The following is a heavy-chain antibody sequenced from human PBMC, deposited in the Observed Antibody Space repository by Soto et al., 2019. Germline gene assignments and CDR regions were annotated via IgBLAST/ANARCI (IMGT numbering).Heavy chain of an antibody. CDR1: GFTFRSYA. D-gene: IGHD3-10*01. CDR2: ISRDGTNK. V-gene: IGHV3-30*04. CDR3: ARSRSGAVADSFDF. J-gene: IGHJ4*02. Sequence: PGGSLRLSCAASGFTFRSYAIHWVRQAPGKGLEWVAVISRDGTNKYYVDSVKGRFTISRDNSKDTVYLQMNSLRDEDLAMFYCARSRSGAVADSFDFWGQGTLVTVSS.